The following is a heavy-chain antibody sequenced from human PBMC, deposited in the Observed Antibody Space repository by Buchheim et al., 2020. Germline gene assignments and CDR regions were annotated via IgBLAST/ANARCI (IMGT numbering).Heavy chain of an antibody. V-gene: IGHV3-48*01. Sequence: EVQLVESGAGLVQPGGSLRLSCAASGFTFSTYDMSWVRQAPGKGLEWVSYISSSSTTIYYADSVKGRFTISRDNAKNSTYLQMNSLRAEDTAVYYCARNRYYGMDVWGQGTT. CDR3: ARNRYYGMDV. D-gene: IGHD1-14*01. CDR2: ISSSSTTI. CDR1: GFTFSTYD. J-gene: IGHJ6*02.